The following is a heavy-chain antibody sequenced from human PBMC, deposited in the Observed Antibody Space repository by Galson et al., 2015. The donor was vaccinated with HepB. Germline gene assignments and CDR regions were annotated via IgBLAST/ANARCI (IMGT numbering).Heavy chain of an antibody. Sequence: SLRLSCAASGFGFSSYSMNWVRQAPGKGLEWVSYIGSSTSTKHYADSVKGRFTISRDNAKNSLYLQMNSLRAEDTAVYYCVGQRAFDIWGQGTMVTVAS. CDR1: GFGFSSYS. V-gene: IGHV3-48*01. D-gene: IGHD6-25*01. J-gene: IGHJ3*02. CDR2: IGSSTSTK. CDR3: VGQRAFDI.